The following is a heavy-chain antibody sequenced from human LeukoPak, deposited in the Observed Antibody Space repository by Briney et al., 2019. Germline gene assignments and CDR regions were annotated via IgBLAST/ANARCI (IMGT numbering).Heavy chain of an antibody. D-gene: IGHD2-2*03. CDR2: ITNDGGTT. Sequence: PGGSLRLSCAASGFTFGSYAMHWVRQAPGKGLEYVSAITNDGGTTFYANSVKGRFTISRDNSKNTLFLQMGSLRPEDMAVYYCARVDDFTYDFWGQGTLVTVSP. CDR1: GFTFGSYA. CDR3: ARVDDFTYDF. J-gene: IGHJ4*02. V-gene: IGHV3-64*01.